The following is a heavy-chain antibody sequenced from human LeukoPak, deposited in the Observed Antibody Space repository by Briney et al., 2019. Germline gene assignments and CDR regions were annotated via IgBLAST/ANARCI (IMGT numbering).Heavy chain of an antibody. V-gene: IGHV3-23*01. Sequence: GGSLRLSCAASGFTFSSYAMSWVRQAPGKGLEWVSAISGSGGSTYYADSVKGRFTISRDNSKNTLYLQMNSLRAEDTAVYYCAKVPMSDYYDSSGYTFDPWGQGTLVTVSS. CDR3: AKVPMSDYYDSSGYTFDP. CDR1: GFTFSSYA. D-gene: IGHD3-22*01. CDR2: ISGSGGST. J-gene: IGHJ5*02.